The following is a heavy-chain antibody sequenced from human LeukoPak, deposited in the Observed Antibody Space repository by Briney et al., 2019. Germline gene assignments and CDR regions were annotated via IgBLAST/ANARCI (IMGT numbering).Heavy chain of an antibody. CDR1: GGSISSSSYY. Sequence: PSETLSLTCTVSGGSISSSSYYWGWIRQPPGKGLEWIGSIYYSGSTYYNPSLKSRVTISVDTSKNQFSLKLSSVTAADTAVYYCARRVDYYDSSGYYGGDAFDIWGQGTMVTVSS. CDR2: IYYSGST. D-gene: IGHD3-22*01. V-gene: IGHV4-39*07. J-gene: IGHJ3*02. CDR3: ARRVDYYDSSGYYGGDAFDI.